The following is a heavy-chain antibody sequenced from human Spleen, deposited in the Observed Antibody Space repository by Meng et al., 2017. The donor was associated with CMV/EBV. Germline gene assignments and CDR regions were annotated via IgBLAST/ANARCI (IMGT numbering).Heavy chain of an antibody. CDR2: LSPYGGSA. D-gene: IGHD3-10*01. Sequence: CESSSYTFTTHGVSWVRQAPGRGLGWMGWLSPYGGSANYAQKFRGRVTVTTGTSTNTAYIDLRSLRSGDTAVYYCATESTVLRGDFWGQGTLVTVSS. V-gene: IGHV1-18*01. CDR3: ATESTVLRGDF. J-gene: IGHJ4*02. CDR1: SYTFTTHG.